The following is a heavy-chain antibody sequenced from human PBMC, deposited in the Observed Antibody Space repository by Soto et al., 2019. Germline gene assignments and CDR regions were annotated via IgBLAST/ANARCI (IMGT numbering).Heavy chain of an antibody. CDR1: GFIFRDYY. J-gene: IGHJ5*02. CDR2: ISNSGVTI. Sequence: PGGSLRVSCAASGFIFRDYYMSWIRQAPGKALEWISYISNSGVTIYYADSVKGRFTISRDNAKNSLSLQMNSLRAEDTAVYYCARLIVASNWFDPWGQGTLVTVSS. D-gene: IGHD5-12*01. V-gene: IGHV3-11*01. CDR3: ARLIVASNWFDP.